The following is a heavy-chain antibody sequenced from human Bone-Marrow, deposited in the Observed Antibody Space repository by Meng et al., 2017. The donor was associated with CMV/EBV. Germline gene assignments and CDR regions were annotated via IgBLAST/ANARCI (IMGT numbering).Heavy chain of an antibody. J-gene: IGHJ5*02. CDR3: AREEVVPAPKRWFDP. V-gene: IGHV1-2*02. Sequence: ASVKVSCKASGYTFTGYYMHWVRQAPGQGLEWMGWINPNSGGTNYAQKFQGRVTITTDESTSTAYMELSSLRSEDTAVYYCAREEVVPAPKRWFDPWGQGTRVTGSS. CDR1: GYTFTGYY. D-gene: IGHD2-2*01. CDR2: INPNSGGT.